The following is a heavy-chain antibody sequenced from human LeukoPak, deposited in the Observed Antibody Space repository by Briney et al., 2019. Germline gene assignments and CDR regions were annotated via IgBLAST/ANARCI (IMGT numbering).Heavy chain of an antibody. J-gene: IGHJ4*02. Sequence: GGSLRLSCSASGFTFSMSAMHWVRQAPGKGLEWVAVVSYDGSNKYYADSVKGRFTISRDNSKNTLYLQMNSLRAEDAAVYYCATIGDRRTGELYRIDYWGQGTLVTVSS. CDR1: GFTFSMSA. CDR3: ATIGDRRTGELYRIDY. D-gene: IGHD7-27*01. V-gene: IGHV3-30-3*01. CDR2: VSYDGSNK.